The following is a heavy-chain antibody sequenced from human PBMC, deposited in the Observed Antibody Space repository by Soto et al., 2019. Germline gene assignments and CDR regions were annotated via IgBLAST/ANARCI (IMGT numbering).Heavy chain of an antibody. D-gene: IGHD2-15*01. J-gene: IGHJ4*02. CDR2: ISSDGINK. CDR1: GFTFSNNG. CDR3: AMDLYGGSSRFDY. V-gene: IGHV3-30*03. Sequence: QVQLVESGGGAVQPGRSLRLSCAASGFTFSNNGIHWVRQAPGKGLEWVAVISSDGINKYYADSVKGRSTISRDNSKNTLFLQMNSLRVEDTAVYYFAMDLYGGSSRFDYWGQGTLVTVSS.